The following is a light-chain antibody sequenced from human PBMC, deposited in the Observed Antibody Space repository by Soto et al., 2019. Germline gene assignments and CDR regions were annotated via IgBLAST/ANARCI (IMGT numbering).Light chain of an antibody. CDR2: GNS. CDR3: QSYDSSLSGCV. CDR1: SSNIGAGYD. V-gene: IGLV1-40*01. Sequence: QSVLTQPPSVSGAPGQRVTISCTGSSSNIGAGYDVHWYQQLPGTAPKLLIYGNSNRPSGVPDRFSGSKSGTSASLAITGLQAEDEADYYCQSYDSSLSGCVFGGGTKLT. J-gene: IGLJ2*01.